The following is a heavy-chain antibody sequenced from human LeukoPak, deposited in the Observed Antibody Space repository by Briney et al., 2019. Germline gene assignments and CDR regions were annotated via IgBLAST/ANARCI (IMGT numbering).Heavy chain of an antibody. CDR1: GYTFTGYY. V-gene: IGHV1-2*02. CDR3: ATGYLVTAGLMDV. J-gene: IGHJ6*02. D-gene: IGHD6-13*01. Sequence: VASVKVSCKASGYTFTGYYMHWVRQAPGQGLEWMGWINPNSGGTNYAQKFQGRVTMTRDTPISTAYMELSSLRSEDTAVYYCATGYLVTAGLMDVWGQGTTVTVSS. CDR2: INPNSGGT.